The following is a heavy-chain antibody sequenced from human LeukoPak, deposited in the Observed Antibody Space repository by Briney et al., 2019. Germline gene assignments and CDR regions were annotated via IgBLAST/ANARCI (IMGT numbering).Heavy chain of an antibody. CDR2: IYYSGSI. Sequence: SETLSLTCTVSGGSISSYYWSWIRQPPGKGLEWIGYIYYSGSINYNPSLKSRVTISGDTSKKQFSLKLNSVTAADTAVYYCARVLTISCWYFDLWGRGALVTVSS. V-gene: IGHV4-59*01. CDR1: GGSISSYY. CDR3: ARVLTISCWYFDL. D-gene: IGHD3-10*01. J-gene: IGHJ2*01.